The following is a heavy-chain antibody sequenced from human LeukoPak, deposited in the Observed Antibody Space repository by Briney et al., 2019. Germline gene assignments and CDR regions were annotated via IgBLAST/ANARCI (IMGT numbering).Heavy chain of an antibody. CDR3: TRDTGCSGGACYSFYDY. CDR2: IKEDGSAK. D-gene: IGHD2-21*01. Sequence: GGSLKLSCAASGFTFSSYWMTWVRQAPGQGLEWVAHIKEDGSAKYHVDSVKGRFTISRDNAKNSLYLQMNSLRVEDTAVYYCTRDTGCSGGACYSFYDYWGQGTLVTVSS. J-gene: IGHJ4*02. CDR1: GFTFSSYW. V-gene: IGHV3-7*01.